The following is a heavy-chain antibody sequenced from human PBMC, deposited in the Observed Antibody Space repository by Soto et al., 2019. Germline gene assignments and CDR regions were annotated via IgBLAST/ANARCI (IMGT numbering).Heavy chain of an antibody. CDR1: GGTFSSCA. V-gene: IGHV1-69*13. CDR2: IIPIFGTA. Sequence: SVKVSCKASGGTFSSCAISWVRQAPGQGLEWMGGIIPIFGTANYAQKFQGRVTITADESTSTAYMELSSLRSEDTAVYYCASGRDGYNRLDYWGQGTLVTVSS. CDR3: ASGRDGYNRLDY. J-gene: IGHJ4*02. D-gene: IGHD5-12*01.